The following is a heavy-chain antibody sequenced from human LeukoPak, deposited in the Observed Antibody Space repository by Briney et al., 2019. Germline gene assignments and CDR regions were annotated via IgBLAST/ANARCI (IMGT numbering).Heavy chain of an antibody. Sequence: GGSLRLSCAASGFTFSTYNMNWVRRTPGKGLEWVSSITSSSTYMFYADSVRGRFTISRDNSKNSLYLQMNSLRAEDTALYYCARAEGDWNYYYYYMDVWGKGTTVTVSS. CDR3: ARAEGDWNYYYYYMDV. D-gene: IGHD1-26*01. J-gene: IGHJ6*03. V-gene: IGHV3-21*04. CDR1: GFTFSTYN. CDR2: ITSSSTYM.